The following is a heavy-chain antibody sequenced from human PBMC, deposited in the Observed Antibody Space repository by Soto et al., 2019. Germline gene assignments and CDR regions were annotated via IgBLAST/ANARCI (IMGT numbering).Heavy chain of an antibody. D-gene: IGHD1-1*01. CDR2: FYHTGAT. J-gene: IGHJ4*02. Sequence: LXLXCCVSHGYIRDXNWWNFVRQCPGRGLEWIGEFYHTGATYYNPSLKSRVTTSVDTSKDQFSLSLNSVTAADTAVYYCARDTTPLARGYFDNWGQGTLATVSS. CDR1: HGYIRDXNW. V-gene: IGHV4-4*02. CDR3: ARDTTPLARGYFDN.